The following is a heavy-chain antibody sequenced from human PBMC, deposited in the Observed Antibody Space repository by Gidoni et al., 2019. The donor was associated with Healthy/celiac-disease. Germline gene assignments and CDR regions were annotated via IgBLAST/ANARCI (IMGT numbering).Heavy chain of an antibody. V-gene: IGHV4-39*01. J-gene: IGHJ4*02. CDR3: ARLYSSGYYFDY. CDR2: IYYSGST. Sequence: QLQLQESGPGLVKPSETLALTGTVAGGPISSSSYYWGWIRQPPGKGLEWIGSIYYSGSTYYNPSLKSRVTIYVDTSKNQSSLKLSSVTAADTAVYYCARLYSSGYYFDYWGQGTLVTVSS. CDR1: GGPISSSSYY. D-gene: IGHD6-19*01.